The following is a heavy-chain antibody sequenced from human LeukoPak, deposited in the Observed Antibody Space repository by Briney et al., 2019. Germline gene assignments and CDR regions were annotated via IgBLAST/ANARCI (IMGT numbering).Heavy chain of an antibody. D-gene: IGHD6-19*01. Sequence: GGSLRLSCAASGFTFSSYGMHWVRQAPCKGLEWVAFIRYDGSSKYYADSVKGRFIISRDNSKNTLYLQMNSLRAEDTAMYYCAKDSDAWRGSGWYGDPFDYWGQGTLVTVSS. V-gene: IGHV3-30*02. J-gene: IGHJ4*02. CDR2: IRYDGSSK. CDR3: AKDSDAWRGSGWYGDPFDY. CDR1: GFTFSSYG.